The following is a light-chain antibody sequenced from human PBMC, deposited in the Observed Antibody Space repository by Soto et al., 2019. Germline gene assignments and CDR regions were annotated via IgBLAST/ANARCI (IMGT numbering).Light chain of an antibody. J-gene: IGKJ5*01. CDR3: QHYSGTTFT. V-gene: IGKV3-20*01. CDR2: GAS. CDR1: QSVSSSY. Sequence: ENVLTQSPGTLSLSPGEGATLSCRACQSVSSSYIAWYPQKAGQTPSLLIYGASTRVTGIPERFSGSGFETHFTLTISRLEPGDLAVYYCQHYSGTTFTFGQGTRLEIK.